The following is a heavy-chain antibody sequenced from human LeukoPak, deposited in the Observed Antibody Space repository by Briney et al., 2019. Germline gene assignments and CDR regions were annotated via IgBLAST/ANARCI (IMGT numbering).Heavy chain of an antibody. D-gene: IGHD6-13*01. V-gene: IGHV3-7*01. J-gene: IGHJ4*02. CDR2: IKEDGSDK. CDR1: GFTFSSYW. CDR3: ARGYSSSWY. Sequence: GGSLRLSCAASGFTFSSYWVSWVRQAPGKGLEWVANIKEDGSDKYYVNAVKGRLTISRDNAKNSLYLQMNSLRAEDTAVYYCARGYSSSWYWGQGTLVTVSS.